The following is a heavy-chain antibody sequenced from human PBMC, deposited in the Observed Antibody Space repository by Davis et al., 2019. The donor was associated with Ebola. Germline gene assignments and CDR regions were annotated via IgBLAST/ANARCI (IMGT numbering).Heavy chain of an antibody. CDR1: GFTFSGSA. J-gene: IGHJ4*02. D-gene: IGHD6-13*01. Sequence: GESLKISCAASGFTFSGSAMHWVRQASGKGLEWVGRIRSKANSYATAYAASVKGRFTISRDDSKNTAYLQMNSLKTEDTAVYYCSAAGHVDYWGQGTLATVSS. CDR2: IRSKANSYAT. CDR3: SAAGHVDY. V-gene: IGHV3-73*01.